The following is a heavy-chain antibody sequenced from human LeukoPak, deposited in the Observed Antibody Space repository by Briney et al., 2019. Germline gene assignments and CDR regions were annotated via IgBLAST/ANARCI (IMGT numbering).Heavy chain of an antibody. CDR1: GGTFSSNA. J-gene: IGHJ6*03. CDR2: IIPIFGTP. Sequence: SVKVSCKASGGTFSSNALSWVRQAPGQGLEWMGGIIPIFGTPNYAQKFQGRVTITADESTSTAYMEVSSLRSEDTAVYYCARDRGYSYGWYMDVWGKGTTVTVSS. V-gene: IGHV1-69*13. CDR3: ARDRGYSYGWYMDV. D-gene: IGHD5-18*01.